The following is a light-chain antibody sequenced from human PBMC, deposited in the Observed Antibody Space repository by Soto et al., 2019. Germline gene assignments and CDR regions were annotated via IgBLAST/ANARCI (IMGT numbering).Light chain of an antibody. V-gene: IGKV1-9*01. CDR2: AAS. CDR3: QQLNSYLPLT. J-gene: IGKJ4*01. Sequence: DIQLTQSPSFLSASVGDRVTITCRASQGISSYLAWYQQKPGKAHKLLIYAASTLQSGVPSRFSGSGSGTEFTLTVSSLQSEDFETYYCQQLNSYLPLTFGGGTKVEIK. CDR1: QGISSY.